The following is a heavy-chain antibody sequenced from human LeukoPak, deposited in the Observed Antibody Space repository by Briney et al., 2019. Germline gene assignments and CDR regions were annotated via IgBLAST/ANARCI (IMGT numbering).Heavy chain of an antibody. CDR1: GFTFSSYS. D-gene: IGHD6-6*01. J-gene: IGHJ4*02. CDR2: ISSSSSYI. V-gene: IGHV3-21*01. CDR3: ARAYEVDSSSSIGVGFDY. Sequence: GGSLRLSCAASGFTFSSYSMNWVRQAPGKGLEWVSSISSSSSYIYYADSVKGRFTISRDNAKNSLYLQMNSLRAEDTAVYYCARAYEVDSSSSIGVGFDYWGQGTLVTVSS.